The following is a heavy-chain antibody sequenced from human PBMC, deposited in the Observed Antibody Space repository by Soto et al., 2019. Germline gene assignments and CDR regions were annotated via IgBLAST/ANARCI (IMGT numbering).Heavy chain of an antibody. Sequence: QVQLQESGPGLVKPSETLSLTCTVSGGSITSHYWSWVRQPPGKGLEWIGYIYHSGTTNYNPSLISRVTISVDTSKKQSPLKLSSVTAADTAVYWCVREYYDILTGYSRFDSWGQGTLVTVTS. D-gene: IGHD3-9*01. CDR2: IYHSGTT. J-gene: IGHJ4*02. V-gene: IGHV4-59*11. CDR3: VREYYDILTGYSRFDS. CDR1: GGSITSHY.